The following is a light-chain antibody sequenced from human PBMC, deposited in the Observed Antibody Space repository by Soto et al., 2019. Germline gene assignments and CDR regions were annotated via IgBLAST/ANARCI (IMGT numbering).Light chain of an antibody. CDR1: QSVSSSY. Sequence: EIVLTQSPGTLSLSPGERATLSCRASQSVSSSYLAWYQQKPGQAPRLLIYGASSRATGIPDRFSGSGSGTDFTLTISRLEPEDFAVYYCQRYGSSRTFGQGTKVE. V-gene: IGKV3-20*01. J-gene: IGKJ1*01. CDR2: GAS. CDR3: QRYGSSRT.